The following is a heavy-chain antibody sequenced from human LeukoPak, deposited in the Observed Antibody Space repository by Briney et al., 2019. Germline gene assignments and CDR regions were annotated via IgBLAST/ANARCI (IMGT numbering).Heavy chain of an antibody. CDR2: ISSSGSTI. V-gene: IGHV3-11*01. CDR1: GCTFSDYY. Sequence: PGGSLRLSCAASGCTFSDYYMSWIRQAPGKGLEWVSYISSSGSTIYYADSAKGRFTISRDNAKNSLYLQMNSLRAEDTAVYYCASYRMAAPDAFDIWGQGTMVTVSS. D-gene: IGHD5-24*01. J-gene: IGHJ3*02. CDR3: ASYRMAAPDAFDI.